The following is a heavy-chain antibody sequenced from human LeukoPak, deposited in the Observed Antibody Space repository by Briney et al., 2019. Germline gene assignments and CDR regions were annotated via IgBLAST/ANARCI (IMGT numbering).Heavy chain of an antibody. J-gene: IGHJ3*02. D-gene: IGHD1-26*01. CDR3: ARNGVGASEDAFDI. V-gene: IGHV3-30*04. Sequence: GGSLRLSCAASGFSFSSYAIHWVRQAPDKGLEWVAVISYDGSNKYDADSVKGRFTISRDNSKNTLYLQMNSLRAEDTAVYYCARNGVGASEDAFDIWGQGTMVTVSS. CDR1: GFSFSSYA. CDR2: ISYDGSNK.